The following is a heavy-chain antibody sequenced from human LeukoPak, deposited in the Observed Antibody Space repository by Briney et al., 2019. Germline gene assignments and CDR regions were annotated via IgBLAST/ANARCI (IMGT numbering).Heavy chain of an antibody. Sequence: SETLSLTCAVYGGSISGYYWSWIRQPPGKGLEWIGEINHSGSTNYNPSLKSRVTISVDTSKNQFSLKLASVTAADTAIYYCAKGAGGFSYYNWFDPWGQGTLVTVSS. CDR2: INHSGST. D-gene: IGHD5-18*01. J-gene: IGHJ5*02. CDR1: GGSISGYY. V-gene: IGHV4-34*01. CDR3: AKGAGGFSYYNWFDP.